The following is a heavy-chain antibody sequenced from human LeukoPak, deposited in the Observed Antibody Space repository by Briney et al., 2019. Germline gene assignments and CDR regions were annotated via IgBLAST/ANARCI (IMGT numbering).Heavy chain of an antibody. CDR2: INPNSGGT. D-gene: IGHD6-19*01. CDR1: GYTFTGCY. Sequence: ASVKVSCKASGYTFTGCYMHWVRQAPGQGLEWMGRINPNSGGTNYAQKFQGRVTMTRDTSISTAYMELSRLRSDDTAVYYCAREYSSGWTGRYWGQGTLVTVSS. V-gene: IGHV1-2*06. CDR3: AREYSSGWTGRY. J-gene: IGHJ4*02.